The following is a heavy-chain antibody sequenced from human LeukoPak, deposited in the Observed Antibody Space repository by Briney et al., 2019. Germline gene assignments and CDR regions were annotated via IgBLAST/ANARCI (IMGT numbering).Heavy chain of an antibody. Sequence: GGSLRLSCAASGFTFSTYGMNWVRQAPGEGLEWVSYISHTSDAIYYPDSVKGRFTISRDNAKNSLYLQMNSLRDEDTAVYYCARASPSGYDYWGQGTLVTVSS. CDR1: GFTFSTYG. V-gene: IGHV3-48*02. J-gene: IGHJ4*02. D-gene: IGHD3-22*01. CDR3: ARASPSGYDY. CDR2: ISHTSDAI.